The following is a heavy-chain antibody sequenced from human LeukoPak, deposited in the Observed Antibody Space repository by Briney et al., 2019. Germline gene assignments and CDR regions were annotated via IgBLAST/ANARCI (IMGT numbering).Heavy chain of an antibody. CDR1: GGPLSCYF. V-gene: IGHV4-59*01. CDR2: IYYSGST. CDR3: ARGAGNFDY. J-gene: IGHJ4*02. Sequence: PSVTLSLTCTVSGGPLSCYFWSWIRQPPGKGLEWIGYIYYSGSTNYNPSLKSRVTISVDTSKNQFSLRLSSVTAADTAVYYCARGAGNFDYWGQGTLVTVSS. D-gene: IGHD6-19*01.